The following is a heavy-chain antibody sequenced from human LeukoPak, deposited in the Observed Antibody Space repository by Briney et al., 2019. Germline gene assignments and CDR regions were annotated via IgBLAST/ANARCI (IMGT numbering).Heavy chain of an antibody. CDR3: ARAGSSRDPYYYCYMDV. J-gene: IGHJ6*03. Sequence: ASVKVSCKVSGYTLTELSMHWVRQAPGKGLEWMVGFDPEDGETIYAQKFQGRVTITADKSTSTAYMELSSLRSEDTAVYYCARAGSSRDPYYYCYMDVWGKGTTVTVSS. V-gene: IGHV1-24*01. CDR2: FDPEDGET. D-gene: IGHD5-24*01. CDR1: GYTLTELS.